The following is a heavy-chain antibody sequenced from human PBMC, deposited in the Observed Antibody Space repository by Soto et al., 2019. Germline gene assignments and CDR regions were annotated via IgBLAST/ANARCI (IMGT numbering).Heavy chain of an antibody. Sequence: SETLSLTCTVSGGSISSGDYYWSWIRQPPGKGLEWIGYSYYSGSTYYNPSLKNRVTISVATSKNQFSLKLSSVTAADTAVYYGARDHSRDDHGSGSIHYYGMDVWGKGTTVAASS. CDR1: GGSISSGDYY. CDR2: SYYSGST. D-gene: IGHD3-10*01. CDR3: ARDHSRDDHGSGSIHYYGMDV. J-gene: IGHJ6*04. V-gene: IGHV4-30-4*01.